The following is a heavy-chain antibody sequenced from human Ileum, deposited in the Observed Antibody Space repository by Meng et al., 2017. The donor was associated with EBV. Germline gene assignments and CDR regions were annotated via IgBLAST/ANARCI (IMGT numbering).Heavy chain of an antibody. CDR1: GYIFNNYG. CDR3: ARDLPGGTKGTWLDL. CDR2: ISAYNGNT. J-gene: IGHJ5*02. V-gene: IGHV1-18*01. Sequence: QVQLVQSGAEVKKPGASVKVSCKASGYIFNNYGVSWVRQAPGQGPEWMGWISAYNGNTNYAQNFQGRFTMTTDTSTSTAYMELRSLRPDDTAVYYCARDLPGGTKGTWLDLWGQGTLLNVSS. D-gene: IGHD1-14*01.